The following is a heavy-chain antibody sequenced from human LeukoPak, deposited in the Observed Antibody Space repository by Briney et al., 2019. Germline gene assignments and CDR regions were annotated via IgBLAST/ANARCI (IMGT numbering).Heavy chain of an antibody. Sequence: SLXXSCAASGFTFSSYEMNWVRQAPGKGLEWVSYISSSGSTIYYADSVKGRFTISRDNANNSLYLQMNRLRAEDTAVYYCARESTSWYYWGQGTLVTVSS. CDR2: ISSSGSTI. D-gene: IGHD6-13*01. CDR1: GFTFSSYE. J-gene: IGHJ4*02. CDR3: ARESTSWYY. V-gene: IGHV3-48*03.